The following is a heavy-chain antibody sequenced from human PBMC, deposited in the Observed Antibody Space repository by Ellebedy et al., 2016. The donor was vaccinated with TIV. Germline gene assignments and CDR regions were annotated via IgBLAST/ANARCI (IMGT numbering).Heavy chain of an antibody. CDR2: ISAYNGNT. V-gene: IGHV1-18*01. CDR3: ARDRVSGSLVDY. Sequence: ASVKVSXXASGYTFTSYGISWVRQAPGQGLEWMGWISAYNGNTNYAQKLQGRVTMTTDTSTSTAYMELRSLRSDDTAVYYCARDRVSGSLVDYWGQGTLVTVSS. CDR1: GYTFTSYG. J-gene: IGHJ4*02. D-gene: IGHD1-26*01.